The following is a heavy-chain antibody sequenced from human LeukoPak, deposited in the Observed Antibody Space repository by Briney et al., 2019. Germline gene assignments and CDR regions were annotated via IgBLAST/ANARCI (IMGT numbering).Heavy chain of an antibody. CDR1: GGTFSSYA. J-gene: IGHJ4*02. V-gene: IGHV1-69*13. D-gene: IGHD3-22*01. Sequence: EASVKVSCKASGGTFSSYAISWVRQAPGQGLEWMGGIIPIFGTANYAQKFQGRVTITADESTNTAYMELRSLRSDDTAVYYCAREQDNYDSSGYYDYWGQGTLVTVSS. CDR2: IIPIFGTA. CDR3: AREQDNYDSSGYYDY.